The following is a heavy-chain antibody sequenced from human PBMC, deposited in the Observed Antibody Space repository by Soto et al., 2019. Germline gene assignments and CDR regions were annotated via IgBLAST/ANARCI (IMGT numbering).Heavy chain of an antibody. V-gene: IGHV3-11*01. CDR1: GFTFSDFF. Sequence: GGSLSLSCAASGFTFSDFFMSWVRQAPGKGLEWIAYISGSGSTIRYADSVKGRITISRDNAKNSVSLQMNSLRAEDTAVYYCARDTYYDSSLLTYDAFDIWGQGTMVTVSS. CDR3: ARDTYYDSSLLTYDAFDI. D-gene: IGHD3-22*01. CDR2: ISGSGSTI. J-gene: IGHJ3*02.